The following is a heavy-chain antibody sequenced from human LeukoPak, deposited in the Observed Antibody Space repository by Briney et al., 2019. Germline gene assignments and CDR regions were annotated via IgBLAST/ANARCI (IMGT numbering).Heavy chain of an antibody. CDR2: IIPIFGTA. CDR1: GGTFSSYA. CDR3: ARDQAITMIVDRAFDI. V-gene: IGHV1-69*05. D-gene: IGHD3-22*01. Sequence: SVKVSCKASGGTFSSYAIRWVRQAPGQGLEWMGRIIPIFGTANYPQKFQGRVTITTDESTSTAYMELSSLRSEDTAVYYCARDQAITMIVDRAFDIWGQGTMVTVSS. J-gene: IGHJ3*02.